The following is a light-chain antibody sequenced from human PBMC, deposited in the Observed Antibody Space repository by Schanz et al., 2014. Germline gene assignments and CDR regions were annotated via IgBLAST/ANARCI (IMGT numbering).Light chain of an antibody. Sequence: EIVLTQSPGTLSLSPGERATLSCRASQSVSSYLAWYQQKPGQAPRLLIYGASSRATGIPDRFSGSGSGTDFTLTISRLEPEDFAVYYCQQYGSSMYTFGQGTKLEIK. CDR2: GAS. V-gene: IGKV3-20*01. J-gene: IGKJ2*01. CDR1: QSVSSY. CDR3: QQYGSSMYT.